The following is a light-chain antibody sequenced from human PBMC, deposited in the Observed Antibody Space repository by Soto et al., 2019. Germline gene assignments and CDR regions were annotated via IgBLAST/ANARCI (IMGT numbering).Light chain of an antibody. J-gene: IGLJ3*02. CDR2: GNS. CDR1: SSNIGAGYD. V-gene: IGLV1-40*01. Sequence: QSVLTQPPSVSGAPGQRVTISCTGSSSNIGAGYDVHWYQQLPGTAPKLLIYGNSNRPSGVPDRFSGSKSRTSASLAITGLQAEDAADYYCQSYDSSLSGSVFGGGTKLTVL. CDR3: QSYDSSLSGSV.